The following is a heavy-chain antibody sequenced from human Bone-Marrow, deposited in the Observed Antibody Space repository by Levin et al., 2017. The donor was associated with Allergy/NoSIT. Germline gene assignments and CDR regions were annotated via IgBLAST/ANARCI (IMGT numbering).Heavy chain of an antibody. CDR2: IYDGGKP. CDR1: GDFISNHY. D-gene: IGHD2-15*01. CDR3: ARAHSDPQTKKWSMLGD. Sequence: PSETLSLTCSVSGDFISNHYWNWIRQPAGKGLEWIGRIYDGGKPTYNLSLKSRVTMSVDTSKSQFSLKLTSVTAADTAVHFCARAHSDPQTKKWSMLGDWGRGILVTVSS. J-gene: IGHJ4*02. V-gene: IGHV4-4*07.